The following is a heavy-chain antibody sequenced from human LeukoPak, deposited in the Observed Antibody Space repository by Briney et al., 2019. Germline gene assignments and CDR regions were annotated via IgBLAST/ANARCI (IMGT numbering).Heavy chain of an antibody. CDR3: ARLIAVAGLEAFDI. CDR2: MNPNSGNT. V-gene: IGHV1-8*01. J-gene: IGHJ3*02. Sequence: SVKVSCKASGHTFTSYDINWVRQATGQGLEWMGWMNPNSGNTGYAQKFQGRVTMTTDTSTSTAYMELRSLRSDDTAVYYCARLIAVAGLEAFDIWGQGTMVTVSS. D-gene: IGHD6-19*01. CDR1: GHTFTSYD.